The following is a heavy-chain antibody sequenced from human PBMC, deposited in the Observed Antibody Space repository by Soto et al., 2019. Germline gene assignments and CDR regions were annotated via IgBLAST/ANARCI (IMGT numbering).Heavy chain of an antibody. D-gene: IGHD6-13*01. CDR3: ARGYSSSWYRDPFDY. CDR1: GFTFSDYC. J-gene: IGHJ4*02. Sequence: PGGSLRLSCAASGFTFSDYCMSWIRPSPGKGLEWVSYISSSGSTIYYADSVKGRFTISRDNAKNSLYLQMNSLRAEDTAVYYCARGYSSSWYRDPFDYWGQGTLVTVSS. V-gene: IGHV3-11*01. CDR2: ISSSGSTI.